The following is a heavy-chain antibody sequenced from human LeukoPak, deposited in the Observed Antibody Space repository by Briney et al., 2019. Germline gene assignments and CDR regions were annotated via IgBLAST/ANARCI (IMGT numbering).Heavy chain of an antibody. J-gene: IGHJ4*02. CDR1: GGSISSSSYY. CDR3: AREYYGSGSYCFDY. V-gene: IGHV4-39*07. Sequence: SETLSLTCTVSGGSISSSSYYWGWIRQPPGKGLEWIGSIYYSGSTYYNPSLKSRVTISVDTSKNQFSLKLSSVTAADTAVYYCAREYYGSGSYCFDYWGQGTLVTVSS. D-gene: IGHD3-10*01. CDR2: IYYSGST.